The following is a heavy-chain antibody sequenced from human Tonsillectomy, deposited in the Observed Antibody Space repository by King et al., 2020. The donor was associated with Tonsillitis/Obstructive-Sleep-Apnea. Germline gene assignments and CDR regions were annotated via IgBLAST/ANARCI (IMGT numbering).Heavy chain of an antibody. J-gene: IGHJ4*02. CDR1: GYRFTSYW. CDR2: IYPGDSVT. D-gene: IGHD4-11*01. CDR3: ARLLGLTTVTTWAFDY. Sequence: VQLVESGAEVKKPGESLKISCKGSGYRFTSYWIGWVRQMPGKGLEWMGIIYPGDSVTRYSPSFRGQVTISADKSISTAYLQWSSLKASDTAIYYCARLLGLTTVTTWAFDYWGQGTLVTVSS. V-gene: IGHV5-51*01.